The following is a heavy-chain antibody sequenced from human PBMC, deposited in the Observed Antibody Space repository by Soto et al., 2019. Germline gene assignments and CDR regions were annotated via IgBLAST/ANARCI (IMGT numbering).Heavy chain of an antibody. CDR2: IYPGDSDT. J-gene: IGHJ6*02. V-gene: IGHV5-51*01. Sequence: GESLNISCKGSGYSFISFLIGLGGQMAGKSLEGMGVIYPGDSDTRDSPSFQGQVTISADKSISTAYLQWSSLKASDTAMYYCSTRVHGSYPGKYYYAMDVWGQGTTVTVSS. D-gene: IGHD3-22*01. CDR1: GYSFISFL. CDR3: STRVHGSYPGKYYYAMDV.